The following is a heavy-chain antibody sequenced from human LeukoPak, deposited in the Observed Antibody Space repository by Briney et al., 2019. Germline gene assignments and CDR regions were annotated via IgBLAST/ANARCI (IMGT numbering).Heavy chain of an antibody. CDR3: ARDLGATYYYDSSGYYFDY. CDR2: ISAYNGNT. CDR1: GYTFTSYG. V-gene: IGHV1-18*01. D-gene: IGHD3-22*01. J-gene: IGHJ4*02. Sequence: ASVKVSCKASGYTFTSYGISWVRQAPGQGLEWMEWISAYNGNTNYAQKLQGRVTMTTDTSTSTAYMELRSLRSDDTAVYYCARDLGATYYYDSSGYYFDYWGQGTLVTVSS.